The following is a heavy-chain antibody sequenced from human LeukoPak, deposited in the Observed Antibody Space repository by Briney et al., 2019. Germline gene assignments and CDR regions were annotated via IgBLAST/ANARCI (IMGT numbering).Heavy chain of an antibody. CDR3: ARVLSRQQLEWFDP. V-gene: IGHV3-74*01. D-gene: IGHD6-13*01. CDR2: INSDGSST. Sequence: GGSLRLSCAASGFTFSSYWMHWVCQAPGKGLVWVSRINSDGSSTSYADSVKGRFTISRDNAKNTLYLQMNSLRAEDTAVYYCARVLSRQQLEWFDPWGQGTLVTVSS. CDR1: GFTFSSYW. J-gene: IGHJ5*02.